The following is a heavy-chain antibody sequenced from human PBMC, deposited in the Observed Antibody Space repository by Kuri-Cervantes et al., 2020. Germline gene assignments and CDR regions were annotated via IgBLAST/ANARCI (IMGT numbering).Heavy chain of an antibody. CDR1: GFTFSDYY. V-gene: IGHV3-11*01. CDR2: ISSSGSTI. CDR3: AKEGVVRGEMDV. Sequence: GESLKISCAASGFTFSDYYMSWIRQAPGKGLEWVSYISSSGSTIYYADSVKGRFTISRDNAKNSLYLQMNSLRAEDTALYYCAKEGVVRGEMDVWGQGTRSPSP. D-gene: IGHD3-10*01. J-gene: IGHJ6*02.